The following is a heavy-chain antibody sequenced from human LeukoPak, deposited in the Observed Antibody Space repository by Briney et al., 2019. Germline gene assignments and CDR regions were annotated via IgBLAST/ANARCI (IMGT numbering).Heavy chain of an antibody. D-gene: IGHD3-9*01. Sequence: GSLRLSCAASGFTFSSYWMSWVRQAPGKGLEWVANIKQDGSEKYYVDSVKGRFTISRDNSKNTLYLQMNSLRAEDTAVYYCAKGGDILTGYYKREFDYWGQGTLVTVSS. J-gene: IGHJ4*02. CDR1: GFTFSSYW. CDR2: IKQDGSEK. CDR3: AKGGDILTGYYKREFDY. V-gene: IGHV3-7*03.